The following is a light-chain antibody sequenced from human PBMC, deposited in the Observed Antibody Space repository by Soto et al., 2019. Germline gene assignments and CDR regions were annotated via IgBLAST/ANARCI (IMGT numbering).Light chain of an antibody. V-gene: IGKV1-33*01. CDR3: QQYDNLPRALT. J-gene: IGKJ4*01. CDR1: QDISNY. CDR2: DAS. Sequence: DIQMTQSPSSLSASVGDRVTITCQASQDISNYLNWYQQKPGKAPKLLIYDASNLETGVPSRFSGSGSGTDFTFTISSLQXEDIATYYCQQYDNLPRALTFGGGTKVDIK.